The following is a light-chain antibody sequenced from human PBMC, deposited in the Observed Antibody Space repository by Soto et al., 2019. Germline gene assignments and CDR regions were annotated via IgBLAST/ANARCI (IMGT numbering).Light chain of an antibody. V-gene: IGLV2-14*01. CDR2: GVT. CDR3: SSYTTSYFYV. Sequence: QSALAQPASVSGSPGQSITIYCTGTSGDVGGYKFVSWYQQHPGKDPKLILHGVTNRPSGVPNRFSGSKSAYTASLTIYGLQAEDEADYYCSSYTTSYFYVFGPGTKVTVL. J-gene: IGLJ1*01. CDR1: SGDVGGYKF.